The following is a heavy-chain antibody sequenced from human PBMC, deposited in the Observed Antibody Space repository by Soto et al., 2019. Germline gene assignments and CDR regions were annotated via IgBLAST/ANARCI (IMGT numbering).Heavy chain of an antibody. CDR1: GFTFSSYA. Sequence: EVQLLESGGGLVQPGGSLRLSCAASGFTFSSYAMSWVRQAPGKGLEWVSAISGSGGSTYYADSVKGRFTISRDNSKNTLYLQMNSLRAEDTAVYYCARDEVRIQLWEYYYYGMDVWGQGTTVTVSS. CDR3: ARDEVRIQLWEYYYYGMDV. CDR2: ISGSGGST. D-gene: IGHD5-18*01. V-gene: IGHV3-23*01. J-gene: IGHJ6*02.